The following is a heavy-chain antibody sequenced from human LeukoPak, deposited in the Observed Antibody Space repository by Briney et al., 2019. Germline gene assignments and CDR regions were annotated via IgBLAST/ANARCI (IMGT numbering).Heavy chain of an antibody. CDR2: IKQDGSEN. CDR1: GFTFSSYW. CDR3: ARDLHSYWYFDL. Sequence: GGSLRLSCAASGFTFSSYWMTWVRQAPGKGLEWVANIKQDGSENYYVDSVKGRFTISRDNAKNSLYLQMNSLRAEDTAVYYCARDLHSYWYFDLWGRGTLVTVSS. J-gene: IGHJ2*01. V-gene: IGHV3-7*01.